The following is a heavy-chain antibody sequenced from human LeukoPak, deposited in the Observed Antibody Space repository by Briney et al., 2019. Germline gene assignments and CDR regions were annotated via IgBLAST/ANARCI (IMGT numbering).Heavy chain of an antibody. CDR2: ISSSSSTI. Sequence: GGSLRLSCAASGFTFSSYSMNWVRQAPGKGLEWVSYISSSSSTIYYADSVKGRFTISRDNSKNTLYLQMNSLRAVDTAIYYCAKGMGPYCDGDCSGRILDFWGQGTLVTVSS. CDR3: AKGMGPYCDGDCSGRILDF. V-gene: IGHV3-48*01. D-gene: IGHD2-21*02. CDR1: GFTFSSYS. J-gene: IGHJ4*02.